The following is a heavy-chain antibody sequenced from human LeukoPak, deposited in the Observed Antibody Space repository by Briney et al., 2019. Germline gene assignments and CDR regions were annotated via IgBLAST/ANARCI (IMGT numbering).Heavy chain of an antibody. CDR3: ARDAGYCSGGSCYSDY. CDR1: GFTFSPYS. J-gene: IGHJ4*02. D-gene: IGHD2-15*01. V-gene: IGHV3-21*01. Sequence: GGSLRLSCAASGFTFSPYSMNWVRQAPGKGLEWVSSISSSSTYIYYAASVKGRFTISRDNAKNSLYLQMNSLRAEDTAVYYCARDAGYCSGGSCYSDYWGQGTLVTVSS. CDR2: ISSSSTYI.